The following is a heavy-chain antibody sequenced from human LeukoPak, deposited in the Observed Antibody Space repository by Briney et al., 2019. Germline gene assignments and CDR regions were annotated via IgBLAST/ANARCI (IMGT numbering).Heavy chain of an antibody. J-gene: IGHJ4*02. V-gene: IGHV4-38-2*02. CDR3: ARDLSHQLGYFDK. Sequence: SETLSLTCTVSGCTISSGYYWGWIRQAPGKGPEWIGTIFHFGNTYNNPSLESRVIMSVDTSKNQFSLKLNSVTAADTAVYYCARDLSHQLGYFDKWGQGILVTVSS. CDR2: IFHFGNT. CDR1: GCTISSGYY. D-gene: IGHD1-1*01.